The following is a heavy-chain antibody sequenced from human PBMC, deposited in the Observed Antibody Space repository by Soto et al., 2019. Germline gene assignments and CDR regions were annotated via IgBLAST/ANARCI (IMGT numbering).Heavy chain of an antibody. V-gene: IGHV1-2*02. D-gene: IGHD6-19*01. CDR2: IKPKSGGT. CDR3: ARGSRAGNWYFDL. CDR1: GYTFIDNY. J-gene: IGHJ2*01. Sequence: QVQLMQSGAEVKRPGTSVKVSCKASGYTFIDNYIHWVRQAPGQGLEWMGWIKPKSGGTSSAQKFQGRVTMTRDTSISTTYMELTRLRSDDTAVYYCARGSRAGNWYFDLWGRGALVTVSS.